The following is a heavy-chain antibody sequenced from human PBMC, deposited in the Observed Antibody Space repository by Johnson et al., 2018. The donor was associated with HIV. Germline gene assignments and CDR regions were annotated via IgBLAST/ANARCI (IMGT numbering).Heavy chain of an antibody. V-gene: IGHV3-30*04. Sequence: QVQLVESGGGVVQPGRSLRLSCAASGFTFSSYPMHWVRQAPGKGLEWVAIISYDGGSKYYADSVKGRFTISRDNSKNTVFLQMNSLRPEDTAMYYCAAYYDFWSGSYTSWFDIWGQGTMVTVSS. CDR2: ISYDGGSK. D-gene: IGHD3-3*01. J-gene: IGHJ3*02. CDR3: AAYYDFWSGSYTSWFDI. CDR1: GFTFSSYP.